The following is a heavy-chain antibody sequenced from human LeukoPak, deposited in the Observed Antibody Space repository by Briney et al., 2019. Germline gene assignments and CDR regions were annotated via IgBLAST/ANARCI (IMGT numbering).Heavy chain of an antibody. Sequence: GASVKVSCKASGYTFTDYYINWVRQGPGQGLEWMGLINSNSGGTTYPQKFQGRVTMTRDTSFNTAYMDLSSLKSDDTAVYYCARVKVGARDNGMDVWGQGTTVTVSS. J-gene: IGHJ6*02. D-gene: IGHD1-26*01. V-gene: IGHV1-2*02. CDR3: ARVKVGARDNGMDV. CDR2: INSNSGGT. CDR1: GYTFTDYY.